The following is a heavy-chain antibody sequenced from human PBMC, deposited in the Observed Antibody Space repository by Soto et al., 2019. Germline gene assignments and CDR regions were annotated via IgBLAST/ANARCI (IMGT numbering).Heavy chain of an antibody. CDR1: GGSISSYY. D-gene: IGHD4-17*01. J-gene: IGHJ4*02. V-gene: IGHV4-59*01. CDR3: ARDPGDYAFDY. Sequence: SETLSLTCTVSGGSISSYYWSWIRQPPGKGLEWIGYIYYSGSTNYNPSLKSRVTISVDTSKNQFSLKLSSVTAADTAVYYCARDPGDYAFDYWGQGTLVTVSS. CDR2: IYYSGST.